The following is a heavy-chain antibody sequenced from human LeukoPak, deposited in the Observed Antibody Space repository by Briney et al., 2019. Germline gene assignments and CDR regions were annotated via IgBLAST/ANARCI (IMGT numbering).Heavy chain of an antibody. J-gene: IGHJ6*03. CDR2: IYHSGST. CDR3: ARGRTGTLTAYYYYYMDV. D-gene: IGHD1-14*01. Sequence: SETLSLTCTVSGGSISSGGYYWSWIRQPPGKGLEWIGYIYHSGSTNYSPSLKSRVTMSIDTSKNQFSPKLSSVTAADTAVYYCARGRTGTLTAYYYYYMDVWGKGTTVTVSS. CDR1: GGSISSGGYY. V-gene: IGHV4-61*08.